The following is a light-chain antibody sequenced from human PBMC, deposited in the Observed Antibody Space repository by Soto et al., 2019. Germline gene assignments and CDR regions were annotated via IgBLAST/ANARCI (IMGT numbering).Light chain of an antibody. V-gene: IGLV1-51*01. J-gene: IGLJ3*02. Sequence: QSVLTQPPSVSAAPGQKVTISCSGSSSNVGKNYVSWYQQLPGTAPKLLIYDTNKRPSGIPDRLSGSKSGTSATLDITGLQTGDEADYYCGAWDSSLSAWVLGGGTKVTVL. CDR3: GAWDSSLSAWV. CDR1: SSNVGKNY. CDR2: DTN.